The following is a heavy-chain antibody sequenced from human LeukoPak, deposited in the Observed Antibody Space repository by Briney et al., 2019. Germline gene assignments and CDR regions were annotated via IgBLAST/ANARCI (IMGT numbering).Heavy chain of an antibody. D-gene: IGHD2-2*01. J-gene: IGHJ4*02. CDR3: ANHFACGSTSCPPFDS. CDR1: GFTFSNAW. CDR2: ISDNSNYI. V-gene: IGHV3-21*01. Sequence: SGGSLRLSCAASGFTFSNAWMNWIRQAPGKGLEWVSSISDNSNYIYYSDSVEGRFTISRDNAKNSLYLQMNSLRVEDTAVYYCANHFACGSTSCPPFDSWGQGTLVTVSS.